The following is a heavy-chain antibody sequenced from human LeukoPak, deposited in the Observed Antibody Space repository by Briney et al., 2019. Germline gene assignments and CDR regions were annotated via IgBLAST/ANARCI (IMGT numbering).Heavy chain of an antibody. CDR3: AIRGVTAGFDY. Sequence: GESLKISCKGSGYSFTSDWIGWVRQIPGKGLEGMGIISPGCSYTRYKPSFQGQVTISADQSISTAYLQWSSLKASDTAMYYCAIRGVTAGFDYWGQETLVTVSS. D-gene: IGHD3-10*01. J-gene: IGHJ4*02. CDR2: ISPGCSYT. CDR1: GYSFTSDW. V-gene: IGHV5-51*01.